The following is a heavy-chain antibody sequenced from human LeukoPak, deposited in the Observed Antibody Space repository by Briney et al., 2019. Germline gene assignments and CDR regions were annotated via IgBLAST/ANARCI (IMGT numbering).Heavy chain of an antibody. D-gene: IGHD5-18*01. V-gene: IGHV4-59*01. CDR1: GGSISSYS. Sequence: PSETLSLTCTVSGGSISSYSWSWIRQPPGKGLEWIRYIYYTGSSNYNPSLKSRVSISLDTSKNHFSLRLSSVTAADTAVYYCARRAYSYGHYYYFDFWGQGTLVIVSS. J-gene: IGHJ4*02. CDR3: ARRAYSYGHYYYFDF. CDR2: IYYTGSS.